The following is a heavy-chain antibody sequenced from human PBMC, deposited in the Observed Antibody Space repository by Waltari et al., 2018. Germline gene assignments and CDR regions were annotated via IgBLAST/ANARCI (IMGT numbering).Heavy chain of an antibody. D-gene: IGHD6-19*01. CDR2: IIPIFGTA. Sequence: QVQLVQSGAEVKKPGSSVKVSCKASGGTFSSYAISWVRQAPGQGLEWMGRIIPIFGTANYAQKFQGRVTITADKSTSTAYMELSSLRSEDTAVYYCAREPAVAGTRPWAFDIWGQGTMVTVSS. V-gene: IGHV1-69*08. J-gene: IGHJ3*02. CDR3: AREPAVAGTRPWAFDI. CDR1: GGTFSSYA.